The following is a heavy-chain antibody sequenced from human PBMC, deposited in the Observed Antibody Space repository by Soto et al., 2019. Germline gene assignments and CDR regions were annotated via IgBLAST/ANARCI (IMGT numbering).Heavy chain of an antibody. CDR2: ISGNSGSI. V-gene: IGHV3-9*01. CDR3: AKDVGGNYYYYYYMDV. Sequence: EVQLVESGGGLVQPGRSLRLSCAASGFTFDDYAMHWVRQAPGKGLEWVSGISGNSGSIGYADSVKGRFTISRDNAKNSLYLQMNSLRAEDTALYYCAKDVGGNYYYYYYMDVWGKGTTVTVSS. J-gene: IGHJ6*03. D-gene: IGHD2-15*01. CDR1: GFTFDDYA.